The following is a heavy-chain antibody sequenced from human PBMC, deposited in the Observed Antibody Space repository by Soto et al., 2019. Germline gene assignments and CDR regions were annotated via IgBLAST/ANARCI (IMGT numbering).Heavy chain of an antibody. V-gene: IGHV1-3*01. J-gene: IGHJ4*02. CDR2: INAGNGNT. Sequence: ASVTVSCQASGYTFTSYAMHWVRQAPGQRLEWMGWINAGNGNTKYSQKFQGRVTITRDTSASTAYMELSSLRSEDTAVYYCARVPAAAGRIYYFDYWGQGTLVTVSS. D-gene: IGHD6-13*01. CDR3: ARVPAAAGRIYYFDY. CDR1: GYTFTSYA.